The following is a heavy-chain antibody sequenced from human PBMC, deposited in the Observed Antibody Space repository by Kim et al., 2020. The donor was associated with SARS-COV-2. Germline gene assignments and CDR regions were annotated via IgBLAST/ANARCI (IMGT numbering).Heavy chain of an antibody. CDR1: GGTFSSYA. Sequence: SVKVSCKASGGTFSSYAISWVRQAPGQGLEWMGMIIPILGIANYAQKFQGRVTITADKSTSTAYMELSSLRSEDTAVYYCASYGDYVPWFDPCGQGTLV. V-gene: IGHV1-69*04. CDR3: ASYGDYVPWFDP. J-gene: IGHJ5*02. D-gene: IGHD4-17*01. CDR2: IIPILGIA.